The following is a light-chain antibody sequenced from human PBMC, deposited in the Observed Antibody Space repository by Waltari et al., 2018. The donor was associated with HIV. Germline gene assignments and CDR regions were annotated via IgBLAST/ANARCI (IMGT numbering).Light chain of an antibody. CDR1: SSDVGDNDY. CDR2: EVS. CDR3: TSYAGRDNVV. Sequence: QPALTQPPSASGSPGQSVTISCTGTSSDVGDNDYVSWYQQHPGKAPTVMIYEVSKRPSGVPERLAGSKSGNTASLTVSGLQAEDEADYFCTSYAGRDNVVFGGGTKLTV. J-gene: IGLJ2*01. V-gene: IGLV2-8*01.